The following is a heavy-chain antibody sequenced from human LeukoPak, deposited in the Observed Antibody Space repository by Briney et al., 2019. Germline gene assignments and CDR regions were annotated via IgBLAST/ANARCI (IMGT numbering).Heavy chain of an antibody. D-gene: IGHD3-10*01. V-gene: IGHV3-15*01. CDR1: GFTFSNAW. CDR3: TTVDVYGSEFVPGVDY. Sequence: GGSLRLSCAASGFTFSNAWMSWVRQAPGKGLEWVGRIKSKTDGGTRDYAAPVKGRFTISRDDSKNTLYLQMNSLKTEDTAVYYCTTVDVYGSEFVPGVDYWGQGTLVTVSS. CDR2: IKSKTDGGTR. J-gene: IGHJ4*02.